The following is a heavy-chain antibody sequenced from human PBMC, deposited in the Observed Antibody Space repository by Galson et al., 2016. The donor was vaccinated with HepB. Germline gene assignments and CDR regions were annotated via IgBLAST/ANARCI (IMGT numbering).Heavy chain of an antibody. CDR3: ASEGSTSAAAWFDP. D-gene: IGHD2-2*01. CDR2: YIPILGTA. Sequence: SVKVSCKASGGTIDTFPISWVRQAPGQGLEWMGGYIPILGTANYAQKFQDRVTIAADKATNIVYMELSRLRSDDTAIYYCASEGSTSAAAWFDPWGQGTLVTVSS. J-gene: IGHJ5*02. CDR1: GGTIDTFP. V-gene: IGHV1-69*10.